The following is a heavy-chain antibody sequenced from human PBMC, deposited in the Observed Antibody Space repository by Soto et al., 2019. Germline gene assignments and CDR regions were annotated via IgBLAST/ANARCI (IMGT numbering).Heavy chain of an antibody. V-gene: IGHV3-23*01. D-gene: IGHD6-19*01. CDR3: ARRQFFSFAY. Sequence: EVQLLESGGGLVQPGGSLRLSCVAPGFTFSNYVMSWVRQAPGKGLECVAAIAGNGGILYYTDSVKGRFSISRDNSKNTLHLQMTSLRAEETAVYYCARRQFFSFAYWGPGILVTVSS. CDR2: IAGNGGIL. CDR1: GFTFSNYV. J-gene: IGHJ4*02.